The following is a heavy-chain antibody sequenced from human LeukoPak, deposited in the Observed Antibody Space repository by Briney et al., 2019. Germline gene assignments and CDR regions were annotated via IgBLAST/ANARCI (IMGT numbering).Heavy chain of an antibody. V-gene: IGHV3-53*01. CDR1: GFTVRSSY. CDR3: ARDSSEFRSLIPH. D-gene: IGHD2-21*01. Sequence: PGGSLRLSCAVSGFTVRSSYMSWVRQAPGKGLEWVSILHSGASVYYTDSVKGRFTISRDNSRNTLYLQMNSLRAEDTAVYYCARDSSEFRSLIPHWGQGTLVTVSS. J-gene: IGHJ1*01. CDR2: LHSGASV.